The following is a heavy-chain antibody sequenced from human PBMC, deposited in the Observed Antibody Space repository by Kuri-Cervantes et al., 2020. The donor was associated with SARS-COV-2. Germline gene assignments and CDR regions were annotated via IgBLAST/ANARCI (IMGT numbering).Heavy chain of an antibody. J-gene: IGHJ4*02. CDR3: AREEETIFGVVIIKGVLDY. D-gene: IGHD3-3*01. V-gene: IGHV1-69*13. Sequence: SVKVSCKASGYTFTGYYMHWVRQAPGQGLEWMGGIIPIFGTANYAQKFQGRVTITADESTSTAYMELSSLRSEDTAVYYCAREEETIFGVVIIKGVLDYWGQGTLVTVSS. CDR1: GYTFTGYY. CDR2: IIPIFGTA.